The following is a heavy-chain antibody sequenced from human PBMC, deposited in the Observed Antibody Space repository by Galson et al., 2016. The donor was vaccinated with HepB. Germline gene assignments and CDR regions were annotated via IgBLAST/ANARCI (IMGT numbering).Heavy chain of an antibody. J-gene: IGHJ1*01. D-gene: IGHD2-15*01. CDR2: ISTTGSTT. V-gene: IGHV3-23*01. Sequence: SLRLSCAASGFTISNYVMTRVRLAPGMGLEWVSGISTTGSTTYYADSVKGRFTISRDNSKNTLYLQMSGLRADDTAVYYCAKTPKKGENGGLLNYWGQGILVTVSS. CDR1: GFTISNYV. CDR3: AKTPKKGENGGLLNY.